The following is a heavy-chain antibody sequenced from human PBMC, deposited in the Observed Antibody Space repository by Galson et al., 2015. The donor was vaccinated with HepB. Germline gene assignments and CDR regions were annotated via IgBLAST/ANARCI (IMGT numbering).Heavy chain of an antibody. CDR3: ARGSSGWYYFDY. CDR1: GYSFTSYW. Sequence: QSGAEVKKPGESLRISCKGSGYSFTSYWISWVRQMPGKGLEWMGRIDPSDSYINYSPSFQGHITISADKSISTAYLQWSSLKASDTAMYYCARGSSGWYYFDYWGQGTLVTVSS. CDR2: IDPSDSYI. V-gene: IGHV5-10-1*01. J-gene: IGHJ4*02. D-gene: IGHD6-19*01.